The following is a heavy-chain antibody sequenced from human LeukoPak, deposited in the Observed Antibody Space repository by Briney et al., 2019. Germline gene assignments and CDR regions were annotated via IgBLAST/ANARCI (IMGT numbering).Heavy chain of an antibody. CDR2: ISGSGGST. V-gene: IGHV3-23*01. Sequence: PGGSLRLSCAASGFTFSSYAMSWVRQAPGKGLEWVSAISGSGGSTYYADSVKGRFTISRDNSKNTLYLQMNSLRAEDTAVYYCAKNQLTYYYDSSGYSFIFDYWGQGTLVTVSS. CDR1: GFTFSSYA. CDR3: AKNQLTYYYDSSGYSFIFDY. D-gene: IGHD3-22*01. J-gene: IGHJ4*02.